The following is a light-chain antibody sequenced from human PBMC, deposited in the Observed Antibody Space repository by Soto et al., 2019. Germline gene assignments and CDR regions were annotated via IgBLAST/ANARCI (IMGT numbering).Light chain of an antibody. CDR2: GAS. CDR1: QSVSSSY. J-gene: IGKJ3*01. CDR3: PHYSISPPEFT. Sequence: IVLTQSPGNLSLSPGERATLSCRASQSVSSSYLAWYQQRPGQAPRLLIFGASYRATGIPDRFSGSGSGTDFTLTISRLEPEDFAVYYCPHYSISPPEFTFGPGTKVDSK. V-gene: IGKV3-20*01.